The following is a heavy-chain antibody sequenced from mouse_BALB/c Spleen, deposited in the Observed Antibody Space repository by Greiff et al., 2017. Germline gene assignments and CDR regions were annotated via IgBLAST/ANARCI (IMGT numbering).Heavy chain of an antibody. D-gene: IGHD1-1*01. J-gene: IGHJ3*01. Sequence: EVQGVESGAELVKPGASVKLSCTASGFNIKDTYMHWVKQRPEQGLEWIGRIDPANGNTKYDPKFQGKATITADTSSNTAYLQLSSLTSEDTAVYYCAKVGPPFAYWGQGTLVTVSA. CDR2: IDPANGNT. CDR1: GFNIKDTY. V-gene: IGHV14-3*02. CDR3: AKVGPPFAY.